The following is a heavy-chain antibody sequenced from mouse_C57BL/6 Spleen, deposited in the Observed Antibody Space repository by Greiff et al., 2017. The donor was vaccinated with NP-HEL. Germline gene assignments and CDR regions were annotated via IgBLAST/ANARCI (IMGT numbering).Heavy chain of an antibody. Sequence: EVQLQQSGPVLVKPGASVKMSCKASGYTFTDYYMNWVKQSHGKSLEWIGVINPYNGGTSYNQKFKGKATLTVDKSSSTAYMELNSLTSEDSAVYYCARRGSNYGDFDYWGQGTTLTVSS. CDR2: INPYNGGT. CDR3: ARRGSNYGDFDY. D-gene: IGHD2-5*01. CDR1: GYTFTDYY. J-gene: IGHJ2*01. V-gene: IGHV1-19*01.